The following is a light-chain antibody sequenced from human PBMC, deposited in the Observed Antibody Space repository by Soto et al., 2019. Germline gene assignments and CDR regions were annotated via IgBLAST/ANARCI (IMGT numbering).Light chain of an antibody. CDR1: SSKIGNNN. V-gene: IGLV1-44*01. CDR2: INS. Sequence: QSVLTQPPSASGTPGQRVTISCSGSSSKIGNNNVHWYQQIPGTAPKLLIYINSQRPSGVPDRFSGSKFATSASLAISGLQSEDEADYYCAVWDDSLNGVVFGGGTKVTVL. J-gene: IGLJ2*01. CDR3: AVWDDSLNGVV.